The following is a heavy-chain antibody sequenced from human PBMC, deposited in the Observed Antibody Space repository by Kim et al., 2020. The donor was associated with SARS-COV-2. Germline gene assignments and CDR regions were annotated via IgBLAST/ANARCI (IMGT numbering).Heavy chain of an antibody. D-gene: IGHD2-21*02. Sequence: GGSLRLSCAASGFTFDDYAMHWVRQAPGKGLEWVSGISWNSGSIGYADSVKGRFTISRDNAKNSLYLQMNSLRAEDTALYYCAKDLTASGNYYYYYGMDVWGQGTTVTVSS. J-gene: IGHJ6*02. CDR1: GFTFDDYA. V-gene: IGHV3-9*01. CDR3: AKDLTASGNYYYYYGMDV. CDR2: ISWNSGSI.